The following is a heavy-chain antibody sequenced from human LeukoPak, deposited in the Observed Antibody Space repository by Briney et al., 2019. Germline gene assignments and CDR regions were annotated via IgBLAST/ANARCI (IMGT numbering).Heavy chain of an antibody. D-gene: IGHD3-10*01. CDR1: GCTFTVYH. CDR2: ISPDNGGT. V-gene: IGHV1-2*02. J-gene: IGHJ4*02. Sequence: ASVKVSCKASGCTFTVYHLHWVRQAPGQGLEWMGWISPDNGGTNYAQKFQGRVTMTRDPSSTTAYMEMTRLTSADTAVYYCARVGYYGSGTFGYWGQGAQVTVSS. CDR3: ARVGYYGSGTFGY.